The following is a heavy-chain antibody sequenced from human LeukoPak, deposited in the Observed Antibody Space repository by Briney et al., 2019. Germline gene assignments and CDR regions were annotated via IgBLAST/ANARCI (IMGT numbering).Heavy chain of an antibody. D-gene: IGHD2-15*01. Sequence: SDTLSLTCTVSGGSISSYYWRWIRQPPGKGLEGSGYIYFSGSTNYNPSLKSRVTISVDTYKNQFSLKLSSVTAADTAVYYCARVRYCSGGSCYSDYYYGMDVWGQGTTVTVSS. J-gene: IGHJ6*02. CDR2: IYFSGST. V-gene: IGHV4-59*07. CDR1: GGSISSYY. CDR3: ARVRYCSGGSCYSDYYYGMDV.